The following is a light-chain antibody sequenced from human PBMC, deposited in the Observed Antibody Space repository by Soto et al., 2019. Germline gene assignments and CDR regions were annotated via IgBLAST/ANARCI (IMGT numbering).Light chain of an antibody. CDR3: QQYNTWPPLT. Sequence: EILMTQSPATLSVSPGERATLSCRASQSVGRNLARYQQKPGQAPRLLIYGSSTRATGIPARFSGSVYGTEFTLTIRSLQSEDFAIYYCQQYNTWPPLTFGGGTKVEIK. CDR2: GSS. J-gene: IGKJ4*01. V-gene: IGKV3-15*01. CDR1: QSVGRN.